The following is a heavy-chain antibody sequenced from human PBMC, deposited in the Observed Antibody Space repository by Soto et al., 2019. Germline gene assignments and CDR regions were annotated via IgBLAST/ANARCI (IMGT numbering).Heavy chain of an antibody. D-gene: IGHD3-16*01. Sequence: SETLALTCTVSGGSIRSYYWSWIRQPPGKGLEWIGYIYYSGSTNYNPSLKSRVTISVDTSKNQFSLKLSSVTAADTAVYYCARRYGGNFDYWGQGTLVTVSS. CDR3: ARRYGGNFDY. CDR2: IYYSGST. J-gene: IGHJ4*02. CDR1: GGSIRSYY. V-gene: IGHV4-59*01.